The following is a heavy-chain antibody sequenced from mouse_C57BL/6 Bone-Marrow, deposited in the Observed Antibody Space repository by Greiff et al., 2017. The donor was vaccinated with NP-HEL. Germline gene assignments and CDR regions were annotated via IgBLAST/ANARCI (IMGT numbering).Heavy chain of an antibody. CDR3: AALITTAYYFDY. J-gene: IGHJ2*01. Sequence: VQLQQSGAELAKPGASVKLSCKASGYTFTSYWMHWVKQRPGQGLEWIGYINPSSGSTKYNQKFKDKATLTADKSSSTAYMQLSSLTYEDSAVYYCAALITTAYYFDYWGQGTTLTVSS. V-gene: IGHV1-7*01. CDR1: GYTFTSYW. CDR2: INPSSGST. D-gene: IGHD1-1*01.